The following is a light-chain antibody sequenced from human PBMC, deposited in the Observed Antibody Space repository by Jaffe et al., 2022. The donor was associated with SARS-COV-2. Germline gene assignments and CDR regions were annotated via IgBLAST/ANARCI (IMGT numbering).Light chain of an antibody. CDR2: DAS. V-gene: IGKV3-20*01. CDR1: QSVSSSY. CDR3: QQYGSSPQT. Sequence: IVLTQSPGTLSLSPGERATLSCRASQSVSSSYLAWHQQKPGQAPRLLIYDASTRATGIPDRFSGSGSGTDFTLTITRLEPEDFAVYYCQQYGSSPQTFGRGTRLEIK. J-gene: IGKJ2*01.